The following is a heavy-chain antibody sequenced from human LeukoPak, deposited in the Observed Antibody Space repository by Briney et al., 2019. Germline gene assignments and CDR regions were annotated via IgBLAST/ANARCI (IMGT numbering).Heavy chain of an antibody. CDR2: ISSSSSTI. J-gene: IGHJ6*04. Sequence: GGSLRLSCAASGFTFGDYDMTWIRQAPGKGLEWVSYISSSSSTIYYADSVKGRFTISRDNAKNSLYLQMNSLRAEDTAVYYCAELGITTIGGVWGKGTTVTISS. V-gene: IGHV3-11*04. D-gene: IGHD3-10*02. CDR1: GFTFGDYD. CDR3: AELGITTIGGV.